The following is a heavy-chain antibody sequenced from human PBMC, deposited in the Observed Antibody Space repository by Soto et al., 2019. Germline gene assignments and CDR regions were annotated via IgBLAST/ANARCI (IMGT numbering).Heavy chain of an antibody. D-gene: IGHD1-26*01. Sequence: SETLSLTCTVSDASVWSDSYFWTWIRQPPGKGLEWIAYISHTGDTNYNPSLKSRVTISIDTSRNQFSLTVTSVTAADTAVYFCARIVVGVTADLWGQGSLVT. CDR3: ARIVVGVTADL. V-gene: IGHV4-61*01. CDR1: DASVWSDSYF. J-gene: IGHJ4*02. CDR2: ISHTGDT.